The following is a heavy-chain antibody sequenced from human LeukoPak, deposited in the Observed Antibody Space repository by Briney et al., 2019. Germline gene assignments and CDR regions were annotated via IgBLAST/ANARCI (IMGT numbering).Heavy chain of an antibody. D-gene: IGHD2-15*01. J-gene: IGHJ4*02. CDR2: INSDGGTT. V-gene: IGHV3-74*01. CDR1: GFTFSSYW. CDR3: ARGYCSGGSCYRPFDY. Sequence: GGSLRLSCAASGFTFSSYWMHWVRQAPGKGLVWVSRINSDGGTTSYADSVKGRFTISRDNAKNTLYLQMNSLRAEDTAVYYCARGYCSGGSCYRPFDYWGQGTLVTVSS.